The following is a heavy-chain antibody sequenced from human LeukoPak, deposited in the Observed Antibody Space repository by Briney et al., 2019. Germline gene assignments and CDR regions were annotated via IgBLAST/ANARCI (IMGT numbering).Heavy chain of an antibody. Sequence: ASVKVSCKASGYTFTSYGISWVRQAPGQGLEWMGWISAYNGNTNYAQKLQGRVTMTTDTSTSTAYMELRSLRSDDTAVYYCARDSPIAAAGTSLYYYCGMDVWGQGTTVTVSS. J-gene: IGHJ6*02. V-gene: IGHV1-18*01. CDR2: ISAYNGNT. D-gene: IGHD6-13*01. CDR3: ARDSPIAAAGTSLYYYCGMDV. CDR1: GYTFTSYG.